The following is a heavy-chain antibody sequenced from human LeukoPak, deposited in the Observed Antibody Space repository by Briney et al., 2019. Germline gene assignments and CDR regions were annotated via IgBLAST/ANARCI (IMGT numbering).Heavy chain of an antibody. D-gene: IGHD1-26*01. Sequence: ASVKVSCKVSGYTLTELSMHWVRQAPGKGLEWMGGFDPEDGETIYAQKFQGRVTMTEDTSTDTAYMELSSLRSEDTAVYYCATALYQIVGEVYWGQGTLVTVSS. CDR2: FDPEDGET. J-gene: IGHJ4*02. CDR1: GYTLTELS. CDR3: ATALYQIVGEVY. V-gene: IGHV1-24*01.